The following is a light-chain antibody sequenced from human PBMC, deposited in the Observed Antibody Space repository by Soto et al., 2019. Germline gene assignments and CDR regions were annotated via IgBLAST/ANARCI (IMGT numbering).Light chain of an antibody. CDR1: SSDVGGYNF. V-gene: IGLV2-14*01. J-gene: IGLJ3*02. CDR3: SSYTFSSTLVV. Sequence: QSALTQPASVSGSPGQSITISCTETSSDVGGYNFVSWYQQHPGKAPRLMIFEVNNRPSGVSDRFSGSKSGNTASLTISGLQAEDEADYYCSSYTFSSTLVVFGGGTKLTVL. CDR2: EVN.